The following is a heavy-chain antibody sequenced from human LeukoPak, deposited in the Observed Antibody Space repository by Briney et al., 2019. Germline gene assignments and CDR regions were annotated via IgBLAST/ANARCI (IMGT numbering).Heavy chain of an antibody. D-gene: IGHD6-13*01. V-gene: IGHV3-74*01. J-gene: IGHJ4*02. CDR2: INSDGSST. CDR3: ARGGSRPIDY. CDR1: GFTFSSYW. Sequence: GGSLRLSCAASGFTFSSYWMHWVRQAPGKGLVWVSRINSDGSSTNYPGLMKGRFTIYRDNAKNTLYLQMKSLRAEDTAVYYCARGGSRPIDYWGEGTLVTVSS.